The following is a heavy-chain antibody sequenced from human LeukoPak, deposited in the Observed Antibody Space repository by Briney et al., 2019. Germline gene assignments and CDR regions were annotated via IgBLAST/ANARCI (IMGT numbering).Heavy chain of an antibody. J-gene: IGHJ4*02. CDR2: ISTSSSTI. D-gene: IGHD6-13*01. CDR1: GFTFSSYA. CDR3: ARVLGYSSSWPFDY. V-gene: IGHV3-48*04. Sequence: GGSLRLSCAASGFTFSSYAMNWVRQAPGKGLEWVSYISTSSSTIYYADSVKGRFTISRDNAKNSLYLQMNSLRAEDTAVYYCARVLGYSSSWPFDYWGQGTLVTVSS.